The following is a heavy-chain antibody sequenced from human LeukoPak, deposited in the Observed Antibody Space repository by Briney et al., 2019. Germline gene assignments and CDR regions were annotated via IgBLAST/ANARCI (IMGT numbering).Heavy chain of an antibody. CDR3: AKLGYSPVFDY. CDR2: ISGSGGST. CDR1: GFTFSTSS. Sequence: GGSLRLSCAASGFTFSTSSLNWVRQAPGKGLEWVSAISGSGGSTYYADSVKGRFTISRDNSKNTLYLQMNSLRAEDTAVYYCAKLGYSPVFDYWSQGTLVTVSP. J-gene: IGHJ4*02. D-gene: IGHD5-24*01. V-gene: IGHV3-23*01.